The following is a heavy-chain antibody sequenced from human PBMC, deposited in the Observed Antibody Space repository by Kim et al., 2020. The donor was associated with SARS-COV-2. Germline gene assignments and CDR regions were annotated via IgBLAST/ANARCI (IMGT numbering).Heavy chain of an antibody. J-gene: IGHJ4*02. CDR3: ARMLHNYAFDY. CDR1: GFTFSSYW. CDR2: IKYDGSEK. Sequence: GGSLRLSFAASGFTFSSYWMSWVRQAPGKGLEWVANIKYDGSEKYYVDSVKGRFSISSDNAKNSLYLQMNSLRGEDTAVYYCARMLHNYAFDYWGQGTLV. V-gene: IGHV3-7*03. D-gene: IGHD3-16*01.